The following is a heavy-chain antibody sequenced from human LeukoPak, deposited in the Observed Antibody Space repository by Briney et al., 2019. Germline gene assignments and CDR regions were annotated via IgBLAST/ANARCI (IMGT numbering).Heavy chain of an antibody. Sequence: SETLSLTCTVSGGSISSGGFYWSWIRQHPGKGLEWIGYIYYSGRTYYNPSLKSRVTISLDTSQNQFSLELSSVTAADTAVYYCARYSRYGSETFDPWGQGTLVTVSS. CDR3: ARYSRYGSETFDP. CDR1: GGSISSGGFY. V-gene: IGHV4-31*03. CDR2: IYYSGRT. D-gene: IGHD3-10*01. J-gene: IGHJ5*02.